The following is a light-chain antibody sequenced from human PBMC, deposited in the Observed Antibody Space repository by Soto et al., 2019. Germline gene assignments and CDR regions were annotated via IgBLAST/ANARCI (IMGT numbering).Light chain of an antibody. Sequence: EIVLTQSPGTLSLSPGERATLSCRASQSVTSNYLARYQQKPGQAPKHLIYGASIRATGIPDRFSGSGSGTDFSLTINILEPEDFAVYFCHHYVNSPWTFGQGTKVDIK. CDR2: GAS. V-gene: IGKV3-20*01. J-gene: IGKJ1*01. CDR1: QSVTSNY. CDR3: HHYVNSPWT.